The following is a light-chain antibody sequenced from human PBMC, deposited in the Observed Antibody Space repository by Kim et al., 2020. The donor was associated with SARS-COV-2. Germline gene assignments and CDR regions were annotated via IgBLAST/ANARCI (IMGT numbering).Light chain of an antibody. CDR2: AAS. CDR3: QHLHSYPYT. CDR1: QDISSY. Sequence: SASVGDRVTITCRASQDISSYLAWYQEKPGKVPKVLIYAASTLQSGVPSRFSGSGSGTEFTLTISSLQPEDFATYYCQHLHSYPYTFGQGTKLEI. J-gene: IGKJ2*01. V-gene: IGKV1-9*01.